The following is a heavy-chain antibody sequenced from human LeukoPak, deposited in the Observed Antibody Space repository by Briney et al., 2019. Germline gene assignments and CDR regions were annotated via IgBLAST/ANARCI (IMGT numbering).Heavy chain of an antibody. CDR3: ARGGDYGDDAFDI. CDR1: GGSISSGGYY. V-gene: IGHV4-31*03. D-gene: IGHD4-17*01. J-gene: IGHJ3*02. Sequence: SETLSLTCTVSGGSISSGGYYWSWIRQHPGKGLEWIGYIYYSGSTYYNPSLKSRVTISVDTSKNQFSLKPSSVTAADTAVYYCARGGDYGDDAFDIWGQGTMVTVSS. CDR2: IYYSGST.